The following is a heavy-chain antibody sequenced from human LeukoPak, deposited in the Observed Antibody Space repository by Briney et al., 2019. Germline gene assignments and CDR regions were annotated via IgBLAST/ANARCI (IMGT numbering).Heavy chain of an antibody. CDR2: INPNSGGT. D-gene: IGHD3-22*01. J-gene: IGHJ4*02. V-gene: IGHV1-2*02. CDR3: ARESQIRYYYDRSGYYYGALDY. CDR1: GYTFTGYY. Sequence: GASVKVSCKASGYTFTGYYMHWVRQAPGQGLEWMGWINPNSGGTNYAQKFQGRVTMTTDTSTSTAYMELRSLRSDDTAVFYCARESQIRYYYDRSGYYYGALDYWGQGSLVTVSS.